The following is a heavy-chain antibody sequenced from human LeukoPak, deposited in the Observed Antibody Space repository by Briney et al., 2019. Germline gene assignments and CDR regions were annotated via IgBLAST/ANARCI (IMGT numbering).Heavy chain of an antibody. D-gene: IGHD3-16*01. CDR3: ARFHWGYHFEF. CDR2: IYYSGST. Sequence: SETLSLTCTVSGGSISSHYWSWIRQPPGKGLEWIGYIYYSGSTNYNPSLKSRVTISVDTSKNQFSLKLSSVTAADTSVYYCARFHWGYHFEFWGQGTLVTVSS. CDR1: GGSISSHY. V-gene: IGHV4-59*11. J-gene: IGHJ4*02.